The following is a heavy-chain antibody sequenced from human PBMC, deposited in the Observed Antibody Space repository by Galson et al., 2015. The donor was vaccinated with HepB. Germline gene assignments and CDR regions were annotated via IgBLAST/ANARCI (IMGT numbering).Heavy chain of an antibody. CDR3: ARGDIVATISDYYYGMDV. V-gene: IGHV1-69*13. J-gene: IGHJ6*02. Sequence: SVKVSCKASGGTFSSYAISWVRQAPGQGLEWMGGIIPIFGTANYAQKFQGRVTITADESTSTAYMELSSLRSEDTAVYYCARGDIVATISDYYYGMDVWGQGTTVTVSS. CDR1: GGTFSSYA. CDR2: IIPIFGTA. D-gene: IGHD5-12*01.